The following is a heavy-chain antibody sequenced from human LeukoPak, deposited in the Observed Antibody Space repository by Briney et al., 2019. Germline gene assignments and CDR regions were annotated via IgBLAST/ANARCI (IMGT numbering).Heavy chain of an antibody. CDR3: AGGRRDVTMIFVVMTAVPNYLDV. CDR1: GGSFSGYY. J-gene: IGHJ6*04. V-gene: IGHV4-34*01. D-gene: IGHD3-22*01. Sequence: PSETLSLTCAVYGGSFSGYYWTWIRQTPEKGLEWIGEMNPSGSTNYNPSLKSRVTISVDTSKNQFSLELSSVTAADTSVYYCAGGRRDVTMIFVVMTAVPNYLDVWGKGTTVTVPP. CDR2: MNPSGST.